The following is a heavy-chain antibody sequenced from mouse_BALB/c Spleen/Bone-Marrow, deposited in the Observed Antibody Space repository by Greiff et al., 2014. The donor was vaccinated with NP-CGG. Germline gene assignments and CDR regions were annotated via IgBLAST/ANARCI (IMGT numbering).Heavy chain of an antibody. Sequence: VQLQQSGPELVKPGASVKISCKTSGYTFTEYTMHWVKQSHGKSLEWIGGINPNNGGTSYNQKFRGKATLTVDKSSSTAYVELRSQTSEDSAVYYCARSYGYERSWFAYWGQGTLVTVSA. CDR1: GYTFTEYT. J-gene: IGHJ3*01. V-gene: IGHV1-18*01. CDR3: ARSYGYERSWFAY. D-gene: IGHD2-2*01. CDR2: INPNNGGT.